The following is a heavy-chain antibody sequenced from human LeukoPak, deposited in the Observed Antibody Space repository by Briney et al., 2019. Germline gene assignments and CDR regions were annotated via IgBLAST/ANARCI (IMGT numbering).Heavy chain of an antibody. Sequence: SGGSLRLSCAASGFTFSSYGMHWVRQAPGKGLEWVAVIWYDGSNKYYADSVKGRFTISRDNSRNTLYLQMNSLRAEDTAVYYCARRGSGFGERLIDYWGQGTLVTVSS. CDR2: IWYDGSNK. J-gene: IGHJ4*02. CDR1: GFTFSSYG. D-gene: IGHD3-10*01. CDR3: ARRGSGFGERLIDY. V-gene: IGHV3-33*01.